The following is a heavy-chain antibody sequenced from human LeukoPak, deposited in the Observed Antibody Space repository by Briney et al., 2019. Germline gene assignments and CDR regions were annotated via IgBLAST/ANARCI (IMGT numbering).Heavy chain of an antibody. CDR1: GGTFSSYT. Sequence: SVKVSCKAPGGTFSSYTISWVRQAPGQGPEWMGRIIPILGIANYAQKLQGRVTMTTDTSTSTAYMELRSLRSDDTAVYYCARDFELWSYWGQGTLVTVSS. D-gene: IGHD5-18*01. CDR3: ARDFELWSY. V-gene: IGHV1-69*04. J-gene: IGHJ4*02. CDR2: IIPILGIA.